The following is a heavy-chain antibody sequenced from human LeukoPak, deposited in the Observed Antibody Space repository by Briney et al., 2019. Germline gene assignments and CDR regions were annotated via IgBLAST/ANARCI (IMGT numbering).Heavy chain of an antibody. CDR2: MNPNSGNT. V-gene: IGHV1-8*01. Sequence: ASVKVSCKASGYTFTSYGKNWGRQGTGQGLERMGWMNPNSGNTGYAQKFQGRVTMTRNTSISTAYMELSSLRSEDTAVYYCARDGDYGPFTDYWGQGTLVTVSS. D-gene: IGHD4-17*01. CDR1: GYTFTSYG. CDR3: ARDGDYGPFTDY. J-gene: IGHJ4*02.